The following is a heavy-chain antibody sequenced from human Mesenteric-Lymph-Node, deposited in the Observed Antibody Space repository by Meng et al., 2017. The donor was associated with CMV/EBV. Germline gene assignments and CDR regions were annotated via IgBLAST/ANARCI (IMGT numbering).Heavy chain of an antibody. CDR2: INHSGST. CDR1: GGSFSGYY. D-gene: IGHD3-22*01. CDR3: ARYYYDSSGYWEDAFDI. Sequence: SETLSLTCAVYGGSFSGYYWSWIRQPPGKGLEWIGEINHSGSTNYNPSLKSRVTISVDTSKNQFSLKLSSVTAADTAVYYCARYYYDSSGYWEDAFDIWGQGTMVTVSS. J-gene: IGHJ3*02. V-gene: IGHV4-34*01.